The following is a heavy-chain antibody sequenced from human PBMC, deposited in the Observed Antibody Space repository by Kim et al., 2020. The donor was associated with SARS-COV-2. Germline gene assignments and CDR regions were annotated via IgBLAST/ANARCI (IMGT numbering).Heavy chain of an antibody. V-gene: IGHV4-30-4*01. CDR3: ARGPPIGGGDCYSH. D-gene: IGHD2-21*02. Sequence: SETLSLTCTVSGGSISSGDYYWSWIRQPPGKGLEWIGYIYYTGSSHYSPSLNSRVTISIDTSKNQFSLKLSSVTAAATAVYYCARGPPIGGGDCYSHWGQGTLVTVSS. J-gene: IGHJ4*02. CDR2: IYYTGSS. CDR1: GGSISSGDYY.